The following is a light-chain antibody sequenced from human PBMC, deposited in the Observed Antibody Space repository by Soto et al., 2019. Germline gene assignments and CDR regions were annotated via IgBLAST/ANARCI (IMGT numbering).Light chain of an antibody. Sequence: DIVMTQSPLSLPVTPGEPASISCRSSQSLLHSNGYNYLDWYLQKPGQSPQLLIYLGSNRASGVPDRFSGSGSGTDFTLKISRVEAYYVGVYYCMQALHTPRAFGQGTKLDIK. CDR1: QSLLHSNGYNY. CDR3: MQALHTPRA. V-gene: IGKV2-28*01. CDR2: LGS. J-gene: IGKJ1*01.